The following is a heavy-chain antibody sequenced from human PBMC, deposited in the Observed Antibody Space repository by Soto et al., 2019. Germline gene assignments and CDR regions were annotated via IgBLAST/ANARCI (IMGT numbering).Heavy chain of an antibody. V-gene: IGHV4-34*01. CDR3: GRDGTKTLRDWFDP. CDR1: GASISGFY. J-gene: IGHJ5*02. D-gene: IGHD1-1*01. CDR2: IYPSGST. Sequence: ASETLSLTCAVSGASISGFYWSWIRKSPGKGLEWIGGIYPSGSTNYNPSLKSRVMISVDTSKKQFSLKLRSVTAADTAVYYCGRDGTKTLRDWFDPWGQGISVTVSS.